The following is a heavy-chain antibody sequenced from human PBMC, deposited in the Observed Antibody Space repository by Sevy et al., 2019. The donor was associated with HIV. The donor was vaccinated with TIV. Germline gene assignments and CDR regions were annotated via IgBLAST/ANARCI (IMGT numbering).Heavy chain of an antibody. J-gene: IGHJ3*02. CDR2: ISSSSSYI. CDR1: GFTFSSYS. D-gene: IGHD6-13*01. Sequence: GGCLRLSCAASGFTFSSYSMNWVRQAPGKGLEWVSSISSSSSYIYYADSVKGRFTISRDNAKNSLYLQMNSLRAEDTAVYYCAREKGIAAAAQDAFDIWGQGTMVTVSS. V-gene: IGHV3-21*01. CDR3: AREKGIAAAAQDAFDI.